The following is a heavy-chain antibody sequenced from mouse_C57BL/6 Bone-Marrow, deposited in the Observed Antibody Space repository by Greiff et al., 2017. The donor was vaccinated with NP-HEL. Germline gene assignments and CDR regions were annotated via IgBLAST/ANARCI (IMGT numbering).Heavy chain of an antibody. J-gene: IGHJ4*01. V-gene: IGHV1-26*01. CDR1: GYTFTDYY. CDR3: ARFPHYYGSSYCAMDY. Sequence: VQLQQSGPELVKPGASVKISCKASGYTFTDYYMNWVKQSHGKSLEWIGDINPNNGGTSYNQKFKGKATLTVDKSSSTAYMELRSLTSEDSAVYYCARFPHYYGSSYCAMDYWGQGTSVTVSS. CDR2: INPNNGGT. D-gene: IGHD1-1*01.